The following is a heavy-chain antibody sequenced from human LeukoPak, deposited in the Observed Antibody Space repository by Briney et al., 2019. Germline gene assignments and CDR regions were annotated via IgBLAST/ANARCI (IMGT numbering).Heavy chain of an antibody. J-gene: IGHJ6*02. Sequence: GESLKISCKGSGYSFTSYRIGWGRQMPGKGLEWMGIIYPGDSHTRYSPSLQGQVTISADKSISTAYLQWSSLKASDTGIYYCARRLDYYYGMDVWGQGTTVTVSS. CDR3: ARRLDYYYGMDV. D-gene: IGHD3-9*01. CDR1: GYSFTSYR. V-gene: IGHV5-51*01. CDR2: IYPGDSHT.